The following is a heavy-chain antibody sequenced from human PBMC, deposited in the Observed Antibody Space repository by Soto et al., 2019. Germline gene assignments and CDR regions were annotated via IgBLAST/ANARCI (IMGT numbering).Heavy chain of an antibody. Sequence: SDTLSLTCAVYGGSFSDYYLTWIRQPPGKGLEWIGEINHSGSTNYSPSLKSRVTISVDTSKNQFSLNLSSVTAADTAVYYCTTKYSGYDFDYWGQGTLVTVSS. D-gene: IGHD5-12*01. CDR1: GGSFSDYY. J-gene: IGHJ4*02. CDR2: INHSGST. V-gene: IGHV4-34*01. CDR3: TTKYSGYDFDY.